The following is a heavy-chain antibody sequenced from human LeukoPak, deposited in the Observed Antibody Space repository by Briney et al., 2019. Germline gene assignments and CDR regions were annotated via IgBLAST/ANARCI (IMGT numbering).Heavy chain of an antibody. V-gene: IGHV3-30*18. CDR1: GFTFSSYG. CDR2: ISYDGSNK. J-gene: IGHJ3*02. CDR3: AKVVHGSGWYEGYDAFDI. Sequence: TGGSLRLSCAASGFTFSSYGMHWVRQAPGKGLEWVAVISYDGSNKYYADSVKGRFTISRDNSKNTLYLQMNSLRAEDTAVYYCAKVVHGSGWYEGYDAFDIWGQGTMVTVSS. D-gene: IGHD6-19*01.